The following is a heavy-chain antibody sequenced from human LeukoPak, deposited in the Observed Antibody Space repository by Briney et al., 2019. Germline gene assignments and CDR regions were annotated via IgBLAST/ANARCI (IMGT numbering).Heavy chain of an antibody. Sequence: PGGSLRLSCAASGFTFSSYAMHWVRQAPGKGLEWVAVISYDGSNKYYADSVKGRFTISRDNSKNTLYLQMNSLRAEDTAVYYCARDTLTFGGFWSGPIHYWGQGTLVTVSS. J-gene: IGHJ4*02. CDR2: ISYDGSNK. CDR1: GFTFSSYA. D-gene: IGHD3-3*01. CDR3: ARDTLTFGGFWSGPIHY. V-gene: IGHV3-30-3*01.